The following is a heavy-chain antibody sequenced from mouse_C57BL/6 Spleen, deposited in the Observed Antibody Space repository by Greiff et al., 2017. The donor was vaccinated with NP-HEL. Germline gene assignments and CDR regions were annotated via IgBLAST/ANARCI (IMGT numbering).Heavy chain of an antibody. D-gene: IGHD4-1*01. CDR3: ARSELGRFDY. Sequence: QVQLQQPGAELVKPGASVKLSCKASGYTFTSYWMQWVKQRPGQGLEWIGEIDPSDSYTNYNQKFKGKATLTVDTSSSTAYMQLSSLTSEDSAVYYCARSELGRFDYWGQGTTLTVSS. J-gene: IGHJ2*01. CDR2: IDPSDSYT. CDR1: GYTFTSYW. V-gene: IGHV1-50*01.